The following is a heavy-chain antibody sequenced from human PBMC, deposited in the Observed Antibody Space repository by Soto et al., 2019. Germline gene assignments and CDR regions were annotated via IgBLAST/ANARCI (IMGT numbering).Heavy chain of an antibody. Sequence: ASVKVSCKVSGYTLTELSMHWLRQAPGKGLEWMGGFDPEDGETIYARKFQGRVTMTEDTSTDTAYMELSSLRSEDTAVYYCATGGEICSGGRCFWPPFDPWGQGTLVTVSS. CDR1: GYTLTELS. J-gene: IGHJ5*02. CDR3: ATGGEICSGGRCFWPPFDP. CDR2: FDPEDGET. V-gene: IGHV1-24*01. D-gene: IGHD2-15*01.